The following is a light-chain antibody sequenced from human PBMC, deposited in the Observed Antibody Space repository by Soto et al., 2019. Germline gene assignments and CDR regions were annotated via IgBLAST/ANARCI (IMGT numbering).Light chain of an antibody. CDR1: QSVSSRY. CDR3: QQYNNWPRT. J-gene: IGKJ1*01. V-gene: IGKV3-15*01. CDR2: GAS. Sequence: EIMLTQSPGTLSLSPGERATLSCRASQSVSSRYLAWFQQKPGQAPRLLISGASTRDTGIPSRFSGSGSGTEFTLTISSLQSEDFAVYYCQQYNNWPRTFGQGTKVDIK.